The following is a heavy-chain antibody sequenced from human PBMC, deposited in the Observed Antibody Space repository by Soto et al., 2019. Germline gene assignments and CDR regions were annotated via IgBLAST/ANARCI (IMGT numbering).Heavy chain of an antibody. CDR2: ISPYSGET. CDR3: AREGLLLLPDY. CDR1: GYTFTNND. V-gene: IGHV1-18*01. D-gene: IGHD3-22*01. Sequence: QIQLVQSGTEVRKPGASAKVSCKTSGYTFTNNDVCWVRQTPGQGLEWMGWISPYSGETNYARKFKGRVTMTTDTSTSTVYMELTSLTSDDTAVYYCAREGLLLLPDYWGQGTLVTVSS. J-gene: IGHJ4*02.